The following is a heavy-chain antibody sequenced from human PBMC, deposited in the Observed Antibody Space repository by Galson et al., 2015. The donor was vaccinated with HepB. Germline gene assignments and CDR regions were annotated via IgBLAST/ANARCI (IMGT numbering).Heavy chain of an antibody. CDR3: AREYSSGWQHFDY. Sequence: SLRLSCAASGFTVSSNYMSWVRQAPGKGLEWVSVIYSGGSTYYADSVKGRFTISRDNSKNTLYLQMNSLRAEDTAVYYCAREYSSGWQHFDYWGQGTLVTVSS. D-gene: IGHD6-19*01. J-gene: IGHJ4*02. CDR2: IYSGGST. V-gene: IGHV3-66*02. CDR1: GFTVSSNY.